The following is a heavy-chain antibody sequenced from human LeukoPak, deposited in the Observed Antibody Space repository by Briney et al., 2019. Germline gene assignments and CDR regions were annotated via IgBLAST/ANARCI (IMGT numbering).Heavy chain of an antibody. J-gene: IGHJ4*02. CDR1: GFIFSGYW. CDR3: ARQVETAHVCDY. Sequence: QAGGSLRLSCAASGFIFSGYWMSWVRQAPGKGLEWVANIKQDGSEKYYVDSVKGRFTISRDNAKNSLYLQMNSLRAEDTAVYYCARQVETAHVCDYWGQGTLVTVSS. D-gene: IGHD5-18*01. V-gene: IGHV3-7*01. CDR2: IKQDGSEK.